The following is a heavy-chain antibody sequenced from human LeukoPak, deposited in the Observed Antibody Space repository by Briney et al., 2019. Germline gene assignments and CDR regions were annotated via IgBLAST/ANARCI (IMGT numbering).Heavy chain of an antibody. Sequence: GGSLRLSCAASGFTFSDYYMSWIRQAPGKGLEWVSYISSSGSTIYYADSVKGRFTISRDNAKNSLYLQMNSLRAEDTAVHYCARDEAGYSYIFDYWGQGTLVTVSS. CDR3: ARDEAGYSYIFDY. V-gene: IGHV3-11*01. D-gene: IGHD5-18*01. CDR2: ISSSGSTI. CDR1: GFTFSDYY. J-gene: IGHJ4*02.